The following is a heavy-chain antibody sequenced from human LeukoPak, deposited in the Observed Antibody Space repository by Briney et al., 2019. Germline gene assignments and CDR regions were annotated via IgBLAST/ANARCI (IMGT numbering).Heavy chain of an antibody. CDR1: GFTFSDYY. CDR2: ISSSGSTI. J-gene: IGHJ4*02. D-gene: IGHD6-13*01. Sequence: GGSLRLSCAASGFTFSDYYMSWIRQAPGKGLEWVSYISSSGSTIYYADSVKGRFTISRDNAKNSLYLQMNSLRAEDTAVYYCARISRITYSSSWYVDYWGQGTLVTVSS. V-gene: IGHV3-11*01. CDR3: ARISRITYSSSWYVDY.